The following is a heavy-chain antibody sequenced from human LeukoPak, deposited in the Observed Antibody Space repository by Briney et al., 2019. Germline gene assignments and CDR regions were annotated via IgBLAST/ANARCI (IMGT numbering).Heavy chain of an antibody. V-gene: IGHV1-69*13. D-gene: IGHD4-17*01. J-gene: IGHJ3*02. Sequence: GASVKVSCKASGGTFSSYAITWVRQAPGQGLEWMGGIIPIFGTANYAQKFQGRVTITADESTSTAYMELSSLRSEDTAVYYCARDRMTTATLGAFDIWGQGTMVTVSS. CDR2: IIPIFGTA. CDR3: ARDRMTTATLGAFDI. CDR1: GGTFSSYA.